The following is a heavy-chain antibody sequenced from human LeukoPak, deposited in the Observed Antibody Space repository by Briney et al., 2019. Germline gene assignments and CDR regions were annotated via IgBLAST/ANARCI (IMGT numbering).Heavy chain of an antibody. CDR2: ISSSSSYT. Sequence: GGSLRLSCAASGFTFSDYYMSWIRQAPGKGLEWVSYISSSSSYTNYADSVKGRFTISRDNAKSSLYLQMTSLRAEDTAVYYCARVHSGYDSGYYFDYWGQGTLVTVSS. J-gene: IGHJ4*02. V-gene: IGHV3-11*06. CDR1: GFTFSDYY. D-gene: IGHD5-12*01. CDR3: ARVHSGYDSGYYFDY.